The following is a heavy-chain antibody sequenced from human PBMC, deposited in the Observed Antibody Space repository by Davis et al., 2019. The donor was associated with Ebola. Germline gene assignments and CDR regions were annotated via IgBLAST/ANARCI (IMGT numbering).Heavy chain of an antibody. CDR3: TSSIAAAGNYYYGLDV. J-gene: IGHJ6*02. CDR2: ISYDGSNK. V-gene: IGHV3-30-3*01. CDR1: GFTFSSYA. Sequence: GESLKISCAASGFTFSSYAMHWVRQAPGKGLEWVAVISYDGSNKYYADSVKGRFTISRDNSKNTLYLQMDSLKTEDTAVYYCTSSIAAAGNYYYGLDVWGQGTTVTVSS. D-gene: IGHD6-13*01.